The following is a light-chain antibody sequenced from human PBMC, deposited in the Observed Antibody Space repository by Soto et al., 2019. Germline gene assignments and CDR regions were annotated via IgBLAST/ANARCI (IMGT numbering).Light chain of an antibody. CDR1: QSVSSSY. CDR2: GAS. CDR3: QQYDSSTIT. V-gene: IGKV3-20*01. Sequence: EIVLTQSPGNLSLSPGERATLSCRASQSVSSSYLAWYQQKPGQXPSLLSYGASRRATGIPDRFSGSGSGTDLTLTISRLEPEDFAVYYCQQYDSSTITFGQGTRLEIK. J-gene: IGKJ5*01.